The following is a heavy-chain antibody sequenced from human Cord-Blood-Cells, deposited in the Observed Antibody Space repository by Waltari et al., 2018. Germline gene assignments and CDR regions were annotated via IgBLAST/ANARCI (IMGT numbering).Heavy chain of an antibody. V-gene: IGHV1-69*09. Sequence: QVQLVQSGAEVKKPGSSVKVSCKASGGTFSSYAISWVRQAPGQGLEWVGRLIPSLVIANYAQKFQGRVTITADKSTSTAYMELSSLRSEDTAVYYCAREGYSGSYSGYWGQGTLVTVSS. J-gene: IGHJ4*02. CDR3: AREGYSGSYSGY. D-gene: IGHD1-26*01. CDR2: LIPSLVIA. CDR1: GGTFSSYA.